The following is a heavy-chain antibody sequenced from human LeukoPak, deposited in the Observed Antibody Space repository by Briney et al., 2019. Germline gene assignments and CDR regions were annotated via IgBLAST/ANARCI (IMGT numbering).Heavy chain of an antibody. Sequence: PSETLSLTCTVSGGSISSYYWSWIRQPAGKGLEWIGRIYTSGSTNYNPSLKSRVTMSVDTSKNQFSLKLSSVTAADTAVYYCVRVFYYDSSGYSDAFDIWGQGTMVTVSS. CDR2: IYTSGST. V-gene: IGHV4-4*07. CDR3: VRVFYYDSSGYSDAFDI. CDR1: GGSISSYY. D-gene: IGHD3-22*01. J-gene: IGHJ3*02.